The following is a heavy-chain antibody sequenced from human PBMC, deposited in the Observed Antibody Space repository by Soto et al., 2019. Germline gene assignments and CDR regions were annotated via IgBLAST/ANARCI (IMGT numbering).Heavy chain of an antibody. CDR3: ARNPTVTTRLYYYYYGMDV. J-gene: IGHJ6*02. D-gene: IGHD4-17*01. V-gene: IGHV4-34*01. CDR1: GGSFSGYY. Sequence: SETLSLTCAVYGGSFSGYYWSWIRQPPGKGLEWIGEINHSGSTNYNPSLKSRVTISVDTSKNQFSLKLGSVTAADTAVYYCARNPTVTTRLYYYYYGMDVWGQGTTVTVSS. CDR2: INHSGST.